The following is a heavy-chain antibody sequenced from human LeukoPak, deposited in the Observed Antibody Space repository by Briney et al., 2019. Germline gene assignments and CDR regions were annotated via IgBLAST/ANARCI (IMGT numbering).Heavy chain of an antibody. CDR2: IRYDGSNK. V-gene: IGHV3-30*02. J-gene: IGHJ5*01. CDR1: GFTFSSYC. D-gene: IGHD6-13*01. CDR3: AKDPITAAGHNCFDS. Sequence: GGSLTLSCAASGFTFSSYCMNWVRQAPGKGLEWVAFIRYDGSNKYYADSVKGRFTISRDNSKNTLYLQMNSLRAEDTAVYYCAKDPITAAGHNCFDSWGQGTLVTVSS.